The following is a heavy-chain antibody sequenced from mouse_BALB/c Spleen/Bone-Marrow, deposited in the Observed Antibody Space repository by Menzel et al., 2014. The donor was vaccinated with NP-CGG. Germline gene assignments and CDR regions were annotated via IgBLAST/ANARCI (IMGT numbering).Heavy chain of an antibody. J-gene: IGHJ2*01. CDR2: VDPANGNT. Sequence: VQLQQSGAELVKPGASVKLSCTASGFNIKDTYMHWVKQRPEQGLEWIGRVDPANGNTKYDPKFQGKATITADTSSNTAYLQLSSLTSEDTGVYYCALYRQGAYFDFWGQGAPVTVSS. CDR3: ALYRQGAYFDF. CDR1: GFNIKDTY. V-gene: IGHV14-3*02. D-gene: IGHD1-3*01.